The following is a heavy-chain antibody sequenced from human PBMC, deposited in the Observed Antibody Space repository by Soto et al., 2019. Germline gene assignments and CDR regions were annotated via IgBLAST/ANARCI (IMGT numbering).Heavy chain of an antibody. D-gene: IGHD3-10*01. J-gene: IGHJ4*02. CDR1: GGSISSGDYY. CDR3: ARVGGFGATTIDY. V-gene: IGHV4-30-4*01. Sequence: QVQLQEWGAGQVKPSQTLSLTCTVSGGSISSGDYYWSWIRRPPGKGLEWIGYIYYSGSTYYNPSLKSRVTISVDTSKNQFSLKLSSVTAADTAVYYCARVGGFGATTIDYWGQGTLVTVSS. CDR2: IYYSGST.